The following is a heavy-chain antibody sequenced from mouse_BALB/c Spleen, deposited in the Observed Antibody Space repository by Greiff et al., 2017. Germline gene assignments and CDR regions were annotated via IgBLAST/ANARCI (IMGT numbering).Heavy chain of an antibody. CDR1: GYSITSDYA. D-gene: IGHD2-14*01. Sequence: EVQLQESGPGLVKPSQSLSLTCTVTGYSITSDYAWNWIRQFPGNKLEWMGYISYSGSTSYNPSLKSRISITRDTSKNQFFLQLNSVTTEDTATYYCARAYYRYGPAMDYWGQGTSVTVSS. CDR3: ARAYYRYGPAMDY. CDR2: ISYSGST. V-gene: IGHV3-2*02. J-gene: IGHJ4*01.